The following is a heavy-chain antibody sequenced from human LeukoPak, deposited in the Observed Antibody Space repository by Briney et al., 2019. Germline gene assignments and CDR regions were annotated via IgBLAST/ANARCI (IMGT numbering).Heavy chain of an antibody. D-gene: IGHD4-23*01. J-gene: IGHJ5*02. CDR1: GFTFSSYA. V-gene: IGHV3-30*02. CDR2: IRYDGSNK. CDR3: AKDSRIYGGNAGGWFDP. Sequence: GGSLRLSCAASGFTFSSYAMHWVRQAPGKGLEWVAFIRYDGSNKYYADSVKGRFTISRDNSKNTLYLQMNSLRAEDTAVYYCAKDSRIYGGNAGGWFDPWGQGTLVTVSS.